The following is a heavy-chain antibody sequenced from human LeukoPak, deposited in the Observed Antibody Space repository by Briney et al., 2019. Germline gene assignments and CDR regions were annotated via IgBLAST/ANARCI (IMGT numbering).Heavy chain of an antibody. CDR2: ISYDGSNK. CDR1: GFTFSSYG. CDR3: AKLGHSYGYVDAFDI. J-gene: IGHJ3*02. Sequence: PGRSLRLSCAASGFTFSSYGMHWVRQAPGKGLEWVAVISYDGSNKYYADSVKGRFTISRDNSKNTLYLQMNSLRAEDTAVYYRAKLGHSYGYVDAFDIWGQGTMVTVSS. D-gene: IGHD5-18*01. V-gene: IGHV3-30*18.